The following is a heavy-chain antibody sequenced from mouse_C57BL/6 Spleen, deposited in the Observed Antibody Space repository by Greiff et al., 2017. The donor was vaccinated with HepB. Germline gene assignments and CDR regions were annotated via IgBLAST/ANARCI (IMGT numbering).Heavy chain of an antibody. V-gene: IGHV6-6*01. CDR3: TKNDDYAMDY. J-gene: IGHJ4*01. CDR1: GFTFSDAW. Sequence: EVQGVESGGGLVQPGGSMKLSCAASGFTFSDAWMDWVRQSPEKGLEWVAEIRNKANNHATYYAESVKGRFTISRDDSKSSVYLQMNSLRAEDTGIYYCTKNDDYAMDYWGQGTSVTVSS. CDR2: IRNKANNHAT. D-gene: IGHD2-12*01.